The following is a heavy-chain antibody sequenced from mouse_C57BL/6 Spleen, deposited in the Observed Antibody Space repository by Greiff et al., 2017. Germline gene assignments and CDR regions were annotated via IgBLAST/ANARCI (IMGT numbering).Heavy chain of an antibody. Sequence: QVQLQQSGAELVRPGTSVKVSCKASGYAFTNYLIEWVKQRPGQGLEWIGVINPGSGGTNYNEKFKGKATLTADKSSSTAYMQLSSLTSEDSAVXFCARTYSNSPFDYWGQGTTLTVSS. CDR2: INPGSGGT. D-gene: IGHD2-5*01. J-gene: IGHJ2*01. CDR3: ARTYSNSPFDY. CDR1: GYAFTNYL. V-gene: IGHV1-54*01.